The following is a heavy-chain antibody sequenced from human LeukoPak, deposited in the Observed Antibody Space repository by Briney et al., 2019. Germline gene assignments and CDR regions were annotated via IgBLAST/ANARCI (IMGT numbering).Heavy chain of an antibody. V-gene: IGHV3-21*01. Sequence: GGSLRLSCAASGFTFSSSAMNWVRQAPGKGLEWVSSINNVGSHIYYADSVKGRFTISRDNAKNSLYLQMNSLRAEDTAVYYCARDSGSGGPWGQGTPVTVSS. J-gene: IGHJ5*02. CDR3: ARDSGSGGP. D-gene: IGHD6-19*01. CDR1: GFTFSSSA. CDR2: INNVGSHI.